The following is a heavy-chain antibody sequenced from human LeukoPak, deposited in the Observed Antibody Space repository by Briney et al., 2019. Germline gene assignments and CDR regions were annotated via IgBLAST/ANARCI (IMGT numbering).Heavy chain of an antibody. J-gene: IGHJ4*02. Sequence: TSETLSLTCTVYGGSFNGYYWSWIRQPPGKGLEWIGEINHSGSTNYNPSLKSRVTTSVDTSKNQFSLKLSSVTAADTAVYYCASPLYDSSGYYYWGQGTLVTVSS. CDR2: INHSGST. D-gene: IGHD3-22*01. V-gene: IGHV4-34*01. CDR3: ASPLYDSSGYYY. CDR1: GGSFNGYY.